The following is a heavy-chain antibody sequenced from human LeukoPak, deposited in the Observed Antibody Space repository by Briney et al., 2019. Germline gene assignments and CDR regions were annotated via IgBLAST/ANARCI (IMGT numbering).Heavy chain of an antibody. CDR2: INPNSGGT. J-gene: IGHJ4*02. D-gene: IGHD3-3*01. V-gene: IGHV1-2*02. CDR1: GYTFTGYY. CDR3: ARDPDYDFWSGPFDY. Sequence: GASVKVSCKASGYTFTGYYMHWVRQAPGQGLEWMGWINPNSGGTNYARKFQGRVTMTRDTSISTAYMELSRLRSDDTAVYYCARDPDYDFWSGPFDYWGQGTLVTVSS.